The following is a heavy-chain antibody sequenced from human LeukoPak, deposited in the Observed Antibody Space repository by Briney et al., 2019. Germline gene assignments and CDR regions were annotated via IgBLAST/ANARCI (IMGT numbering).Heavy chain of an antibody. CDR3: ARALRTPYYYDSSGYYY. J-gene: IGHJ4*02. Sequence: GGSLRLSCAASGFTFSSYNMNWVRQAPGKGLEWVSSISSSSDYIYYADSVKGRFTISRDNAKNSLYLQMNSLRAEDTAVYYCARALRTPYYYDSSGYYYWGQGTLVTVSS. CDR1: GFTFSSYN. CDR2: ISSSSDYI. D-gene: IGHD3-22*01. V-gene: IGHV3-21*01.